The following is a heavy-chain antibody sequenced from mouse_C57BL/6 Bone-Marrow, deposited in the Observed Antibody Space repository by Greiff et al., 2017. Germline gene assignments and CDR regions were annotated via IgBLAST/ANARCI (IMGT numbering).Heavy chain of an antibody. Sequence: QVQLQQPGAELVMPGASVKLSCKASGYTFTSYWMHWVKQRPGQGLEWIGEIDPSDSYTNYNQKFKGKSTLTVDKSSSTAYMQRSSLTSEDSAVYYCARETSSPLEWYFDVWGTGTTVTVSS. V-gene: IGHV1-69*01. CDR3: ARETSSPLEWYFDV. CDR1: GYTFTSYW. J-gene: IGHJ1*03. D-gene: IGHD6-1*01. CDR2: IDPSDSYT.